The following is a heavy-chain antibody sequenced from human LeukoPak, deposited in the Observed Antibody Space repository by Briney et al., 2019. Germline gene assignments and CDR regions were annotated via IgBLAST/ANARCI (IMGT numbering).Heavy chain of an antibody. J-gene: IGHJ4*02. CDR2: ISGGSSFT. V-gene: IGHV3-21*01. CDR3: ARVPPDSSGWGGPCFDY. Sequence: GGSLRLSCAASGFTFSSFSMNWVRQAPGKGLEWVSYISGGSSFTYYVDSVKGRFTISRDNSKNTLYLQMNSLRAEDTAVYYCARVPPDSSGWGGPCFDYWGQGTLVTVSS. CDR1: GFTFSSFS. D-gene: IGHD6-19*01.